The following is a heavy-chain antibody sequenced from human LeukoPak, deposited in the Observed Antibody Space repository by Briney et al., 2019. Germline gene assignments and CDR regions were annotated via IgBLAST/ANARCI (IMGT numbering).Heavy chain of an antibody. Sequence: GGSLRLSCAASGLTFSGSAMSWVRQAPGKGLEWVPLISGSGNSTYYADSVKGRFTISRDNSKNTLYLQMNSLRAEDTAVYYCAKVLVLVSANRYYFDYWGQGTLVTVSS. CDR1: GLTFSGSA. CDR3: AKVLVLVSANRYYFDY. V-gene: IGHV3-23*01. J-gene: IGHJ4*02. D-gene: IGHD2-15*01. CDR2: ISGSGNST.